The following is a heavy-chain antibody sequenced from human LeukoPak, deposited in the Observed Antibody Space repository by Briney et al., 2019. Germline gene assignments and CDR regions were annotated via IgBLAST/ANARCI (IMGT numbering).Heavy chain of an antibody. V-gene: IGHV3-23*01. Sequence: GGSLRLSCAASGFTFSSSAMSWVRQVPGKGLEWVSGISASGGSTYYADSVRGRFTISRDNAQNSMYLQMNSLRAEDTAVYYCGSIGGRSKAAKGDAFDIWGQGTMVTVSS. CDR3: GSIGGRSKAAKGDAFDI. CDR1: GFTFSSSA. CDR2: ISASGGST. J-gene: IGHJ3*02. D-gene: IGHD6-6*01.